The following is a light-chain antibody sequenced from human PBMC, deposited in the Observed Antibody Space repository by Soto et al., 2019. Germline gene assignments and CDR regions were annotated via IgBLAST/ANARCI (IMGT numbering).Light chain of an antibody. J-gene: IGKJ5*01. CDR1: QSLSGHY. CDR2: GAS. CDR3: QQYLISVT. V-gene: IGKV3-20*01. Sequence: EILLTHSQGTLSLSPGEGASLXCRASQSLSGHYLAWYQQKPGQAPRLLIYGASNRATGIPERFSGSGSGTDFTLTISRLEPQDSAMYYCQQYLISVTFGQGTRLEIK.